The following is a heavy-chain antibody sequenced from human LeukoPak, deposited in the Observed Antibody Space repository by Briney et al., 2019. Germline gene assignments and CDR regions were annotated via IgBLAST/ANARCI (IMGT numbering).Heavy chain of an antibody. CDR2: IYYSGST. Sequence: SETLSLTCTVSGGSISSYYWSWIRQPPGKGLEWIGYIYYSGSTNYNPSLKSRVTISVDTSKNQFSLKLSSVTAADTAVYYCARSRGYYYDSSYDYWGQGTLVTVPS. CDR1: GGSISSYY. J-gene: IGHJ4*02. CDR3: ARSRGYYYDSSYDY. D-gene: IGHD3-22*01. V-gene: IGHV4-59*01.